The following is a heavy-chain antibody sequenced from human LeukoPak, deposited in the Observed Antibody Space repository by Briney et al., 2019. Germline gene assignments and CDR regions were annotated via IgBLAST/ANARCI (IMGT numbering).Heavy chain of an antibody. CDR2: IYHSGST. J-gene: IGHJ4*02. D-gene: IGHD4-23*01. V-gene: IGHV4-59*08. CDR3: ARAPYGGLDY. CDR1: GGSISSYY. Sequence: SETLSLTCTVSGGSISSYYWSWVRQPPGKGLEWIGEIYHSGSTNYNPSLKSRVTISVDTSKNQFSLKLSSVTAADTAVYYCARAPYGGLDYWGQGTLVTVSS.